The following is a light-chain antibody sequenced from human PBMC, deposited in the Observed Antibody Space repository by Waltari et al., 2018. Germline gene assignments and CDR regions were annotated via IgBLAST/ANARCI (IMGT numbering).Light chain of an antibody. CDR1: QSIGDY. CDR2: AAS. CDR3: QQGYRTPLT. V-gene: IGKV1-39*01. Sequence: DIQMHQSPSSLSASVGDRVTLTCRASQSIGDYLNWYQQKPGKAPKVLIYAASSLQSGVPSRFSGSGSGTDFTLTISTLQPEDFATYYCQQGYRTPLTFGGGTKVEIK. J-gene: IGKJ4*01.